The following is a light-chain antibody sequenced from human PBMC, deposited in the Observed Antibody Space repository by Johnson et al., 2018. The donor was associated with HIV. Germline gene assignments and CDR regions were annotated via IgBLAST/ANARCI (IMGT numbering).Light chain of an antibody. V-gene: IGLV1-51*02. CDR3: GIWDASLSPLYV. Sequence: QPVLTQPPSVYAAPGQRVNISCSGNISNIESYFVSWYQQLPGAAPTLLIYEDNKRPSGIPDRFSGSKSGATATLGITGLQTGDEADYYCGIWDASLSPLYVFGSGTTITVL. CDR2: EDN. CDR1: ISNIESYF. J-gene: IGLJ1*01.